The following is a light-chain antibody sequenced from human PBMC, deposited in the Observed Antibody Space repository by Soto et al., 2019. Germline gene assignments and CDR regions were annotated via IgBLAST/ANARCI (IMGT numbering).Light chain of an antibody. Sequence: EIVMTQSPDTLSVSPGEGATLSCRVSQSIRSNLAWYQQRPGQAPRLLMYGASTRADGIPARFTGSGSGTEFTLTISSLQSEDFAVYYCQQHHIWPPWTSGQGTKVELK. CDR1: QSIRSN. J-gene: IGKJ1*01. CDR3: QQHHIWPPWT. V-gene: IGKV3-15*01. CDR2: GAS.